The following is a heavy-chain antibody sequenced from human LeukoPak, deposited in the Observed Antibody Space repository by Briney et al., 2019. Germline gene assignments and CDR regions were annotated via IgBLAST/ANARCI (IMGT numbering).Heavy chain of an antibody. CDR1: GGSISSSNW. CDR3: AREHCSGGSCYSIYYYYYYMDV. Sequence: SGTLSLTCAVSGGSISSSNWWSWVRQPPGKGLEWIGEIHRSGSTNYNPSLKSRVTISVDTSKNQFSLKLSSVTAADTAVYYCAREHCSGGSCYSIYYYYYYMDVWGKGTTVTVSS. J-gene: IGHJ6*03. V-gene: IGHV4-4*02. D-gene: IGHD2-15*01. CDR2: IHRSGST.